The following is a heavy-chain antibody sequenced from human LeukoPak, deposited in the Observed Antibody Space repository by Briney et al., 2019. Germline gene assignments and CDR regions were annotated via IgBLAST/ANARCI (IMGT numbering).Heavy chain of an antibody. CDR3: ARDAGYDSGSTRFDL. V-gene: IGHV3-53*01. Sequence: GGSLRLSCVVSGFNIDTAYMTWVRQAAGKGLEWVSLIYRGGTTYYADSVRGRFTISRALSTNTVYLQRDTLRADDTAVYYCARDAGYDSGSTRFDLWGQGTLITVSS. CDR1: GFNIDTAY. CDR2: IYRGGTT. J-gene: IGHJ4*02. D-gene: IGHD3-10*01.